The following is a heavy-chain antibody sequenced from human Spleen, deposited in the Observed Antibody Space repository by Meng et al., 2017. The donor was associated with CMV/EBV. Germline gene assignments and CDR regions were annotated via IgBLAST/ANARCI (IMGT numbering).Heavy chain of an antibody. D-gene: IGHD2-21*01. CDR3: ATIAYCGGDCYQVHPLYDH. Sequence: FNRSGITLVRQAPGQGLAWVGWISSYNRNTNYAQKFRGRVTLTTDTSTSIAYMELRSLRSDDTAVYYCATIAYCGGDCYQVHPLYDHWGQGTLVTVSS. CDR2: ISSYNRNT. CDR1: FNRSG. V-gene: IGHV1-18*01. J-gene: IGHJ5*02.